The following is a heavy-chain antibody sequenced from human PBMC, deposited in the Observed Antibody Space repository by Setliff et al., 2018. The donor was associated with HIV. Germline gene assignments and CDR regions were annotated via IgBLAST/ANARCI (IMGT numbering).Heavy chain of an antibody. Sequence: PGGSLRLSCAASGFTFSSYSMNWVRQAPGKGLEWVSYISSTGSTKKYADSVKGRFTISRDNAKRSLYLQMNSLRAEDTAVYYCAREVVGATERYYFDYWGQGTLVTVSS. CDR3: AREVVGATERYYFDY. J-gene: IGHJ4*02. V-gene: IGHV3-48*04. CDR2: ISSTGSTK. CDR1: GFTFSSYS. D-gene: IGHD1-26*01.